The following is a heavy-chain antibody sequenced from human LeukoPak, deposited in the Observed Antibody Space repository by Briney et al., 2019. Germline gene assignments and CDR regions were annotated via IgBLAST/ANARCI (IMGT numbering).Heavy chain of an antibody. V-gene: IGHV3-74*03. J-gene: IGHJ4*02. D-gene: IGHD2-2*03. Sequence: GGSLRLSCAAPGFTFSSYWMPWVRQARGKGLVWVSRINSDGSSTKYADSVKGRFTISRDNAKNTLYVQMNNLRAEDTAVYYCARVDPKAPGDYSWGRGTLVTVSS. CDR2: INSDGSST. CDR1: GFTFSSYW. CDR3: ARVDPKAPGDYS.